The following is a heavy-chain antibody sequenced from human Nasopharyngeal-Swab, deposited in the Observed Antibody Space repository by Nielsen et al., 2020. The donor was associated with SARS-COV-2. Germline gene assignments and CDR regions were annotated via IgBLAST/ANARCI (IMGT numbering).Heavy chain of an antibody. J-gene: IGHJ4*02. CDR3: ARGRKGNYDFWSGSLLGY. D-gene: IGHD3-3*01. CDR1: GGSISSSSYY. V-gene: IGHV4-39*01. Sequence: SETLSLTCTVSGGSISSSSYYWGWIRQPPGKGLEWIGSIYYSGSTYYNPSLKSRVTISVDTSKNQFSLKLSSVTAADTAMYYCARGRKGNYDFWSGSLLGYWGQGTLVTVSS. CDR2: IYYSGST.